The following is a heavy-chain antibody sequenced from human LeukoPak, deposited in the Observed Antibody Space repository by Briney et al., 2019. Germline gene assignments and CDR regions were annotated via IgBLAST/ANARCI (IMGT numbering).Heavy chain of an antibody. D-gene: IGHD6-13*01. CDR2: ISYDGSNE. CDR1: GFTFSSYA. CDR3: ARVGMAAAGNFDY. Sequence: GRSLRLSCAASGFTFSSYAMHWVRQAPGKGLEWVAGISYDGSNEYYADSVKGRFTISRDNSKKTLYLQMNSLRAEDTALYYCARVGMAAAGNFDYWGQGTLVTVSS. V-gene: IGHV3-30*04. J-gene: IGHJ4*02.